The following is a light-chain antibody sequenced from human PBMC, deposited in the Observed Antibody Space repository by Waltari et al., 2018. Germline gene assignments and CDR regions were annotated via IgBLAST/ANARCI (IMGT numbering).Light chain of an antibody. CDR3: QQHGKWPLS. Sequence: LSLSPGERATLSCRASQSVSTSLAWYQQKPGQAPRLLIHDASNRATGTPARFSGSGSGTDFTLTIGSLEPEDFAVYYCQQHGKWPLSFGGGTKVEI. V-gene: IGKV3-11*01. J-gene: IGKJ4*01. CDR1: QSVSTS. CDR2: DAS.